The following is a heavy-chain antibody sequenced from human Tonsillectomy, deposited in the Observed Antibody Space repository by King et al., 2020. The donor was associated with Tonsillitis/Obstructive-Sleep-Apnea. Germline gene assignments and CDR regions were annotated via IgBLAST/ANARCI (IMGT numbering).Heavy chain of an antibody. CDR1: GGSISSSNW. J-gene: IGHJ6*03. V-gene: IGHV4-4*02. D-gene: IGHD3-9*01. Sequence: VQLQESGPGLVKPSGTLSLTCAVSGGSISSSNWWSWVRQPPGKVLEGFGEIYHSGSTNYNPALNSRVTISVDKSKNQFSLKLGSVTAADTAVYYCATMTGAHMDVWGKGTTVTVSS. CDR2: IYHSGST. CDR3: ATMTGAHMDV.